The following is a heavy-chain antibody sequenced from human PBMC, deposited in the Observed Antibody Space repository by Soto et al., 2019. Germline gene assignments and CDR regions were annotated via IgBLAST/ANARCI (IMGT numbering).Heavy chain of an antibody. Sequence: VGSLRLSCATSGFTFINYWMHCFLQFPVRGLVWVSRIDTDGSTTSYADFAKGRFTISRDNAKSTLSLQMNSLRAEDTAIYYCACSRRPARLGPKGAIDYWGQGTLVTVSS. D-gene: IGHD2-15*01. CDR2: IDTDGSTT. V-gene: IGHV3-74*01. CDR3: ACSRRPARLGPKGAIDY. CDR1: GFTFINYW. J-gene: IGHJ4*02.